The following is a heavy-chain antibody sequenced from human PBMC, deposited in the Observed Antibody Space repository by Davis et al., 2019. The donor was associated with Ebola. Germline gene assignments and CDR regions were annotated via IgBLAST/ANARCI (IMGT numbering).Heavy chain of an antibody. D-gene: IGHD3-10*01. J-gene: IGHJ4*02. CDR3: TRELAVGTGSFIY. CDR1: GGTFSSYG. V-gene: IGHV1-2*02. CDR2: INPSSGGS. Sequence: ASVKVSCKASGGTFSSYGITWVRQAPGQGLEWMGWINPSSGGSDYTQKFQGRVIMTRDTSISTVYMDLRRLRSDDTAVYYCTRELAVGTGSFIYWGQGTLVTVSS.